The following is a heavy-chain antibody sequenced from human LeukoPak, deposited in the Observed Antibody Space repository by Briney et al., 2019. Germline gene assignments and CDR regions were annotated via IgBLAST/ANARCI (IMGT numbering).Heavy chain of an antibody. Sequence: GGSLRLSCAASGFTVSSNYMTWVRQAPGKGLEWVAVISYDGSNKYYADSVKGRFTISRDNSKNTLFLQMNSLRAEDTALYFCAKDFEGSRSYHCPFDYWGQETLVTVSS. D-gene: IGHD3-10*01. J-gene: IGHJ4*02. CDR3: AKDFEGSRSYHCPFDY. CDR1: GFTVSSNY. V-gene: IGHV3-30*18. CDR2: ISYDGSNK.